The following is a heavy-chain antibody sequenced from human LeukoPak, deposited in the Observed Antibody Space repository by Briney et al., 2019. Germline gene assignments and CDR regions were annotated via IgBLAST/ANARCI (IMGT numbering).Heavy chain of an antibody. D-gene: IGHD3-22*01. J-gene: IGHJ4*02. CDR2: ISRSGGGT. Sequence: GGSLILSSAVSGISLSNYGMSWVRPAAGKGREWVAGISRSGGGTNYADSVKGRFTISRDNPKNTLYLQMNRLRAEDTAVYFCAKRGVVIRVILVGFHKEAYYFDSGGQGALVTVSS. CDR3: AKRGVVIRVILVGFHKEAYYFDS. V-gene: IGHV3-23*01. CDR1: GISLSNYG.